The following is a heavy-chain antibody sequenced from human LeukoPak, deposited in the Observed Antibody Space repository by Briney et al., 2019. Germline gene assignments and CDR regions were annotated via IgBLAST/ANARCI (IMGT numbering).Heavy chain of an antibody. D-gene: IGHD5-24*01. CDR1: GGSISSDY. CDR3: VRRTLLRRANYNYYFFDY. Sequence: SETLSLTCTVSGGSISSDYWTWIRQPPGKGLEWIGYIFSSGSTNSNPSLKSRVTISIDTPKNQFSLKLSSVTAADTAVYYCVRRTLLRRANYNYYFFDYWAQGILVTVSS. V-gene: IGHV4-4*08. J-gene: IGHJ4*02. CDR2: IFSSGST.